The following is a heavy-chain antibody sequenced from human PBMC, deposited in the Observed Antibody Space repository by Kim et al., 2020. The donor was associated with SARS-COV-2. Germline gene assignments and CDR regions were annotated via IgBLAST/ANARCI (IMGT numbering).Heavy chain of an antibody. CDR3: ARDADGSGTFIFDS. CDR1: GFTLRPYS. CDR2: ISTDSSFR. J-gene: IGHJ4*02. D-gene: IGHD3-10*01. V-gene: IGHV3-21*01. Sequence: GGSLRLSCAVSGFTLRPYSMSWLSQAPGKGLEWVASISTDSSFRHYADSPKGRLTISRDNAENSLYLQMNSLRVEDTAVYYCARDADGSGTFIFDSWGQGTQVTVSS.